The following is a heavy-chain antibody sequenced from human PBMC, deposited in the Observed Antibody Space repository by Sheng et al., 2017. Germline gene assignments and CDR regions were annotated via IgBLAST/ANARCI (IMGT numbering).Heavy chain of an antibody. J-gene: IGHJ3*02. V-gene: IGHV3-30-3*01. CDR2: ISYDGSNK. D-gene: IGHD1-7*01. CDR3: ARADPKSYPAIYNWNYGPPVAFVY. CDR1: GFTFSSYA. Sequence: QVQLVESGGGVVQPGRSLRLSCAASGFTFSSYAMHWVRQAPGKGLEWVAVISYDGSNKYYADSVKGRFTISRDNSKNTLYLQMNSLRAEDTAVYYCARADPKSYPAIYNWNYGPPVAFVYLGPKDEWSPSLQ.